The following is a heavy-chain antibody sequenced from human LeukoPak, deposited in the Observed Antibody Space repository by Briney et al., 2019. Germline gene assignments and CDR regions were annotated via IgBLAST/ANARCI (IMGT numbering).Heavy chain of an antibody. Sequence: GGFLRLSCTASGFTFGDYAMSWFRQAPGKGLEWVGFIRSKAYGGATGYAASVKGRFTISRDDSKSIAYLQMNSLKTEDTAVYYCTSSSSWYQDGAFDIWGQGTMVTVSS. CDR1: GFTFGDYA. CDR3: TSSSSWYQDGAFDI. V-gene: IGHV3-49*03. D-gene: IGHD6-13*01. J-gene: IGHJ3*02. CDR2: IRSKAYGGAT.